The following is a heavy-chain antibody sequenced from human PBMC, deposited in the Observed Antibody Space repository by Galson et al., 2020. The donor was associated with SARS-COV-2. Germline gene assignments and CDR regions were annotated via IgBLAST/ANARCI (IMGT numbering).Heavy chain of an antibody. D-gene: IGHD3-22*01. J-gene: IGHJ6*02. CDR3: ARDHHDSSGYYYYGMDV. Sequence: GGSLRLSCAASGFTLSSYSMNWVRQAPGKGLEWVAYISRSTSNIYYADSVKGRFTISRDNGKNSLYLQMNSLRDEDTAVYYCARDHHDSSGYYYYGMDVWGQGTTVTVSS. V-gene: IGHV3-48*02. CDR1: GFTLSSYS. CDR2: ISRSTSNI.